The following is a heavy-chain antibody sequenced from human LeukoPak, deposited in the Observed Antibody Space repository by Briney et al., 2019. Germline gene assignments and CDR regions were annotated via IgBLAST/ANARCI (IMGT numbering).Heavy chain of an antibody. CDR2: IYTSGST. CDR1: GDSISSGSYY. Sequence: PSETLSLTCTVSGDSISSGSYYWSWIRQPAGKGLEWIGRIYTSGSTNYNPSLKSRVTISVDTSKNQFSLKLSSVTAADTAVFYCASGTWGFYDTTVGVYWGQGTLVTVSS. CDR3: ASGTWGFYDTTVGVY. V-gene: IGHV4-61*02. D-gene: IGHD3-22*01. J-gene: IGHJ4*02.